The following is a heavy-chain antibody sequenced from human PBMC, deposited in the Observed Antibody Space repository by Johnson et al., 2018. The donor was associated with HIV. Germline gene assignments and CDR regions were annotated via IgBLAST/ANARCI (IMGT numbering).Heavy chain of an antibody. J-gene: IGHJ3*02. Sequence: DVQLVESGGGLVKPGGSLRLSCAASGFTFSNAWMSWVRQASGKGLEWVGRIRSKANSYATAYAASVKGRVTISRDDSKNTAYLQMNSRKTEDTDVYDCVRACGDRVDDAFDIWGQGTMVTVSS. CDR1: GFTFSNAW. D-gene: IGHD4-17*01. V-gene: IGHV3-73*01. CDR2: IRSKANSYAT. CDR3: VRACGDRVDDAFDI.